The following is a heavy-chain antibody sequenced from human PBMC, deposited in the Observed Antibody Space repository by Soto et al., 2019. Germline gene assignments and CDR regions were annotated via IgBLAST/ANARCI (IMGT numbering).Heavy chain of an antibody. V-gene: IGHV1-69*13. CDR2: IIPIFGTA. J-gene: IGHJ6*02. CDR1: GGTFSSYA. Sequence: SVKVSCKASGGTFSSYAISWVRQAPGQGLEWMGGIIPIFGTANYAQKFQGRVTITADESTSTAYMELSSLRSEDTAVYYCARSLVRGIIQYYYYYGMDVWGQGTTVTVSS. D-gene: IGHD3-10*01. CDR3: ARSLVRGIIQYYYYYGMDV.